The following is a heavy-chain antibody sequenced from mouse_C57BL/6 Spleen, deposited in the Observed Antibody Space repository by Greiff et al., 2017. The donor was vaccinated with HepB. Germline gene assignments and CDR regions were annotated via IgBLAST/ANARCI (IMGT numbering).Heavy chain of an antibody. D-gene: IGHD2-4*01. V-gene: IGHV5-16*01. J-gene: IGHJ4*01. CDR3: ARVDYDYDGYYYAMDY. CDR2: INYDGSST. CDR1: GFTFSDYY. Sequence: DVKLVESEGGLVQPGSSMKLSCTASGFTFSDYYMAWVRQVPEKGLEWVANINYDGSSTYYLDSLKSRFIISRDNAKNILYLQMSSLKSEDTASYYCARVDYDYDGYYYAMDYWGQGTSVTVSS.